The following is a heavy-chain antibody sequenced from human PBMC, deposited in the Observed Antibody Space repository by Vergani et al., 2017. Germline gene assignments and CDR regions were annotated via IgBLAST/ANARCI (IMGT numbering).Heavy chain of an antibody. CDR1: GGSISSSSYY. V-gene: IGHV4-39*07. D-gene: IGHD6-19*01. Sequence: QLQLQESGPGLVKPSETLSLTCTVSGGSISSSSYYWGWIRQPPGKGLEWIGSIYYSGSTYYNPSLKSRVTLSVDTSKNTFSLKLSSVTAADTAVYYCARDLRPRYSSGWYSDYWGQGTLVTVSS. CDR3: ARDLRPRYSSGWYSDY. J-gene: IGHJ4*02. CDR2: IYYSGST.